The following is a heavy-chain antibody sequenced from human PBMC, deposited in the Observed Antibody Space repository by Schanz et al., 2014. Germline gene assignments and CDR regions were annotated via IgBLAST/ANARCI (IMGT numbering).Heavy chain of an antibody. CDR3: ARGLVAAAGGAFDY. V-gene: IGHV3-74*01. CDR2: INSVGSNT. D-gene: IGHD6-13*01. CDR1: GFTFSSHW. Sequence: EVHLVQSGGGLVQPGGSLRLSCAASGFTFSSHWMHWVRQDPGKGLVWVARINSVGSNTDYADSVTGRFTISRDNAKNTLYLQMNSLRAGDAAVYYCARGLVAAAGGAFDYWGQGILVTVSS. J-gene: IGHJ4*02.